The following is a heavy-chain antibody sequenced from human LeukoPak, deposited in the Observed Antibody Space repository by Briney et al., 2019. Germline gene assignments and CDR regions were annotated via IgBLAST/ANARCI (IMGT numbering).Heavy chain of an antibody. V-gene: IGHV5-51*01. D-gene: IGHD3-10*01. CDR2: IYPRDSDT. CDR3: ATRGVQPSDGFDT. J-gene: IGHJ3*02. CDR1: GYSLTNYW. Sequence: GESLKISCKGSGYSLTNYWIGWVRQMPGKGLEWMGIIYPRDSDTRYSPSFQGQVTISADKSINTASLQWSSLKASDTAMYYCATRGVQPSDGFDTWGQGTMVTVSS.